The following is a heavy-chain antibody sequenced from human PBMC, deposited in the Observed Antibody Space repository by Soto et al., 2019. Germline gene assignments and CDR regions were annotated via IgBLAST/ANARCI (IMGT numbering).Heavy chain of an antibody. CDR2: IIPIFGTP. Sequence: SVKVSCKASGGSFSTYAISWVRQAPGQGLEWMGGIIPIFGTPNYAQRFQGRVTITADRSTSTAYLELNSLRSEDTAVYYCAAPRTDGYKVPDPSTYYYYGLDVWGQGTTVTVSS. V-gene: IGHV1-69*06. J-gene: IGHJ6*02. CDR1: GGSFSTYA. D-gene: IGHD5-12*01. CDR3: AAPRTDGYKVPDPSTYYYYGLDV.